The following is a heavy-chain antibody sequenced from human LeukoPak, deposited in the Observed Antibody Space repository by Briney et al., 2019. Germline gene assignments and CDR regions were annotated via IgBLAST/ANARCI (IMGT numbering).Heavy chain of an antibody. CDR1: GFTFSSYA. CDR2: ISGSGGST. V-gene: IGHV3-23*01. CDR3: ARAGYGSGSYYLDY. J-gene: IGHJ4*02. D-gene: IGHD3-10*01. Sequence: GGSLRLSCAASGFTFSSYAMSWVRPAPGKGLEWVSAISGSGGSTYYADSVKGRFTISRDNSKNTLYHQMNSLRAEDTAVYYCARAGYGSGSYYLDYWGQGTLVTVSS.